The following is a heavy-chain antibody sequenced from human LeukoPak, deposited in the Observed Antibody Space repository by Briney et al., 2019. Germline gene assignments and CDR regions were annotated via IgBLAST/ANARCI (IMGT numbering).Heavy chain of an antibody. Sequence: GGSLRLSCAASGFTFSSYSMMWVRQAPGKGLEWVSYISSSSTTIHYADSVKGRFTISRDNAKNSVYLQMNSLRAEDTAVYYCAREPLYYYDGSGYFDYWGQGTLVTVSS. J-gene: IGHJ4*02. CDR1: GFTFSSYS. CDR2: ISSSSTTI. D-gene: IGHD3-22*01. V-gene: IGHV3-48*01. CDR3: AREPLYYYDGSGYFDY.